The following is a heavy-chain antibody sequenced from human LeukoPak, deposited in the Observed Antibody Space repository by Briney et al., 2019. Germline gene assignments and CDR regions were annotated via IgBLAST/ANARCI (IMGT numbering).Heavy chain of an antibody. CDR3: ARVLSRQQLEWFDP. Sequence: GGSLRLSCAASGFTFSSYWMHWVRQAPGKGLVWVSRINSDGSSTSYADSVKGRFTISRDNAKNTLYLQTNSLRAEDTAVYYCARVLSRQQLEWFDPWGQGTLVTVSS. CDR1: GFTFSSYW. V-gene: IGHV3-74*01. D-gene: IGHD6-13*01. CDR2: INSDGSST. J-gene: IGHJ5*02.